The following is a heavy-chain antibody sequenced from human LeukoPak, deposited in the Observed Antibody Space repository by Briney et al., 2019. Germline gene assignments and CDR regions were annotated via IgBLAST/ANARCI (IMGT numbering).Heavy chain of an antibody. J-gene: IGHJ4*02. D-gene: IGHD3-10*01. Sequence: PGGSLRLSCAASGFTFSDYYMSWIRQAPGKGLEWVSAISGSGGSTYYADSVKGRFTISRDNSKNTLYLQMNSLRAEDTAVYYCAKMVRGVPPPDYFDYWGQGTLVTVSS. CDR3: AKMVRGVPPPDYFDY. CDR1: GFTFSDYY. CDR2: ISGSGGST. V-gene: IGHV3-23*01.